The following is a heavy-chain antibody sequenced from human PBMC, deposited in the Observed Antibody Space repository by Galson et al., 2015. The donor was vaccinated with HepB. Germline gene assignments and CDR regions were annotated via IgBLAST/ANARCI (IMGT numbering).Heavy chain of an antibody. CDR3: ARDRWSGSYSEYFQH. Sequence: SVKFSCKASGYTFTSYGISWVRQAPGQGLEWMGWISAYNGNTNYAQKLQGRVTMTTDTSTSTAYMELRSLRSDDTAVYYCARDRWSGSYSEYFQHWGQGTLVTVSS. J-gene: IGHJ1*01. V-gene: IGHV1-18*01. D-gene: IGHD1-26*01. CDR1: GYTFTSYG. CDR2: ISAYNGNT.